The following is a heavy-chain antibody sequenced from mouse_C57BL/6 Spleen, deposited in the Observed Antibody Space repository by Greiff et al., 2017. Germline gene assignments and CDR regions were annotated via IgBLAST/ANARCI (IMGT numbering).Heavy chain of an antibody. CDR1: GYAFSSYW. J-gene: IGHJ2*01. D-gene: IGHD2-5*01. CDR2: IYPGDGDT. CDR3: ARGGYSNYVDY. Sequence: VQLQQSGAELVKPGASVKISCKASGYAFSSYWMNWVKQRPGKGLEWIGQIYPGDGDTNYNGKFKGKATLTADKSSSTAYMQLSSLTSEDSAVYFCARGGYSNYVDYWGQGTTLTVSS. V-gene: IGHV1-80*01.